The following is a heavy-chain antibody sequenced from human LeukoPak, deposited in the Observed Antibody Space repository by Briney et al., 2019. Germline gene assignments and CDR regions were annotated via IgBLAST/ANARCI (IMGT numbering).Heavy chain of an antibody. V-gene: IGHV3-30*02. D-gene: IGHD6-19*01. CDR3: ARVSIGWYSFDY. CDR1: GFTFTNYG. J-gene: IGHJ4*02. Sequence: PGGSLRLSCATSGFTFTNYGIHWVRQAPGKGLEWVAFIRYDGSNKYYADSVKGRFTISRDNSKNTLYLQMNSLRAEDTAMYYCARVSIGWYSFDYWGQGTLVTVSS. CDR2: IRYDGSNK.